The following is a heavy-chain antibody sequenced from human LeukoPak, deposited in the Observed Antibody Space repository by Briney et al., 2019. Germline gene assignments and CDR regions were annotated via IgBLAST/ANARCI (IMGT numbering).Heavy chain of an antibody. CDR1: GGSFSGYY. CDR2: INHSGST. D-gene: IGHD3-3*01. CDR3: ARGPPYYDFWSGYLNY. J-gene: IGHJ4*02. Sequence: PSETLSLTCAVYGGSFSGYYWSWIRQPPGKGLEWIGEINHSGSTNYNPSLKSRVTISVDTSKNQFSLKLSSVTAADTAVYYCARGPPYYDFWSGYLNYWGQGTLVTVSS. V-gene: IGHV4-34*01.